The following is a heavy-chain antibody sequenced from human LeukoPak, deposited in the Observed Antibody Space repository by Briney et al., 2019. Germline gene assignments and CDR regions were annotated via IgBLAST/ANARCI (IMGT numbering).Heavy chain of an antibody. J-gene: IGHJ4*02. Sequence: SQTLSLTCAIAGDSVSSNRASWTWIMQSPSRGLEWLGRTYYRSKWYNDYAVSLKSRIRINTDTSKNQFSLQLNSVTPEDTAVYYCSRSDGASDFDYWGQGTLVTVSS. V-gene: IGHV6-1*01. CDR1: GDSVSSNRAS. D-gene: IGHD5-24*01. CDR3: SRSDGASDFDY. CDR2: TYYRSKWYN.